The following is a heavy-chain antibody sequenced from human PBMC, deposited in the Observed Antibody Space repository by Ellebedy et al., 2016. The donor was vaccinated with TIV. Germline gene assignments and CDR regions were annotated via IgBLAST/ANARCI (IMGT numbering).Heavy chain of an antibody. V-gene: IGHV3-7*01. D-gene: IGHD3-3*01. CDR2: IKQDGSVK. J-gene: IGHJ4*02. CDR3: ARELSWSGKDY. Sequence: GESLKISCAASGFTFSNYWMNWVRQTPGKGLEWVANIKQDGSVKNYVDSVKGRFTISRDNTKNSLYLQMDSLRAEDTAMYYCARELSWSGKDYWGQGTLVTASS. CDR1: GFTFSNYW.